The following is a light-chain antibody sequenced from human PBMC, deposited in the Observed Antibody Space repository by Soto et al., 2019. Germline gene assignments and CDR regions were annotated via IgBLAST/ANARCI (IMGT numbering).Light chain of an antibody. Sequence: EIVITQSPCTLSVSPGERATLSCRASQSIITNLAWYQQKPGQAPRLLIFDASTRATGIPARFSGSGSGTEFTLTISSLQSADFAVYYCQQYYNWPRGTFGQGTKVDIK. J-gene: IGKJ1*01. CDR3: QQYYNWPRGT. V-gene: IGKV3-15*01. CDR1: QSIITN. CDR2: DAS.